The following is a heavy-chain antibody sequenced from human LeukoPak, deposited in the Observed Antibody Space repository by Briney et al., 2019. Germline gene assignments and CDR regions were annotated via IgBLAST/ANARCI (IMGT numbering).Heavy chain of an antibody. D-gene: IGHD5/OR15-5a*01. CDR2: IKQDGSEK. Sequence: QSGGSLRLSCAASGFTFSSYWMSWVRQAPGKGLEWVANIKQDGSEKYYVDSVKGRFTISRDNAKNSLYLQMNSLRAEDTAAYYCARRGWGASTLYFDYWGQGTLVTVSS. CDR1: GFTFSSYW. J-gene: IGHJ4*02. V-gene: IGHV3-7*01. CDR3: ARRGWGASTLYFDY.